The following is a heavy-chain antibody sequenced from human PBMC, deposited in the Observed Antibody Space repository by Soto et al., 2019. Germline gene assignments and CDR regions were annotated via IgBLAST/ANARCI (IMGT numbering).Heavy chain of an antibody. D-gene: IGHD2-15*01. Sequence: AVKVSCKTSAGTFSSYAISWVRQAPGQGLEWMGGIIPIFGTANYAQKFQGRVTITADKSTSTAYMELSSLRSEDTAVYYCARDLTCSGGSCYDWFDPWGQGTLVTVSS. CDR2: IIPIFGTA. CDR3: ARDLTCSGGSCYDWFDP. J-gene: IGHJ5*02. CDR1: AGTFSSYA. V-gene: IGHV1-69*06.